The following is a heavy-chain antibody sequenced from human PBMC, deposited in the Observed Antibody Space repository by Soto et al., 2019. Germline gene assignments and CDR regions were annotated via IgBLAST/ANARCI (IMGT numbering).Heavy chain of an antibody. V-gene: IGHV4-59*08. CDR3: ARHHPYCSSTSCYDDY. CDR1: GGSISSYY. D-gene: IGHD2-2*01. CDR2: IYYSGST. Sequence: SETLSLTCTVSGGSISSYYWSWIRQSPGKGLEWIGYIYYSGSTNYTPSLKSRVTISVDTSKNQFSLKLSSVTAADTALYYCARHHPYCSSTSCYDDYWGQGTLVTVSS. J-gene: IGHJ4*02.